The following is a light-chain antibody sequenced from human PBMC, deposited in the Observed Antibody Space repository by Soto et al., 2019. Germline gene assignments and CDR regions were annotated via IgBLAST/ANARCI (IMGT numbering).Light chain of an antibody. CDR1: QSVSGL. Sequence: EIVTTQSPATLSVSPGERATLSCRASQSVSGLLAWYQQKPGQAPRLLVHAVSTRATGIPARFDGSGSGTEFTLTISSLKSEDFEVYYCQQYDKWPITFGQGTRLEIK. CDR3: QQYDKWPIT. J-gene: IGKJ5*01. CDR2: AVS. V-gene: IGKV3-15*01.